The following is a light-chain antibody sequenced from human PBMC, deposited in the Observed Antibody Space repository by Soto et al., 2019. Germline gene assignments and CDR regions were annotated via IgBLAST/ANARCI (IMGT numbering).Light chain of an antibody. Sequence: DVVMTQSPLSLPVTPGEPASISCRSSQSLLYSNGYNYLDRYVQKPGQSPQLLIYLGSYRASGVPDRLSGSGSGTDFTLEISRVEAEDVGVYYCMQALQTPFTFGPGTKVDIK. J-gene: IGKJ3*01. V-gene: IGKV2-28*01. CDR3: MQALQTPFT. CDR2: LGS. CDR1: QSLLYSNGYNY.